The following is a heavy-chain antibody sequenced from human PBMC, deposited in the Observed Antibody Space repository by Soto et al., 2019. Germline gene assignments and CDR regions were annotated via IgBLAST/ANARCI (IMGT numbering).Heavy chain of an antibody. CDR3: ARVSARWLRPYAFDI. CDR1: GGSISSGGYY. D-gene: IGHD5-12*01. Sequence: PSETLSLTCTVSGGSISSGGYYWSWIRQHPGKGLEWIGYIYYSGSTYYNPSLKSRVTISVDTSKNQFSLKLSSVTAADTAVYYCARVSARWLRPYAFDIWGQGTMVTVSS. CDR2: IYYSGST. J-gene: IGHJ3*02. V-gene: IGHV4-31*03.